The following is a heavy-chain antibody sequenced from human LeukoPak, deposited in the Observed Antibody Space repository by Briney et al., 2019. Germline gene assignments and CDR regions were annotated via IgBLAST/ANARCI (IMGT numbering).Heavy chain of an antibody. CDR2: ISRSGNT. Sequence: SETLSLTCTVTGYSISSGYYWGWIREPPGKGLEWIGTISRSGNTYYNPSLKSRLTISVDTSRNQFSLKLSSVTAADTAVYYCARGTDEDIVVVPAAHRGYYYYYMDVWGKGTTVTVSS. J-gene: IGHJ6*03. D-gene: IGHD2-2*01. CDR1: GYSISSGYY. V-gene: IGHV4-38-2*02. CDR3: ARGTDEDIVVVPAAHRGYYYYYMDV.